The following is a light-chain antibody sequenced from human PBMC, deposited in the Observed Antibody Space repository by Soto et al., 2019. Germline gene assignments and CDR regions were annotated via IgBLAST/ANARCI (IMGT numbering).Light chain of an antibody. CDR3: QQYGSSPFT. CDR2: GAS. Sequence: EIVLTQSPGTLSLSPGERATLSCRASQSVSSSYIAWYQQKPGQAPRLLIYGASSRATGIPDRFSGSGSGTDFTLTISRLEPEDFAVYYCQQYGSSPFTFGGGTKVEIK. CDR1: QSVSSSY. J-gene: IGKJ4*01. V-gene: IGKV3-20*01.